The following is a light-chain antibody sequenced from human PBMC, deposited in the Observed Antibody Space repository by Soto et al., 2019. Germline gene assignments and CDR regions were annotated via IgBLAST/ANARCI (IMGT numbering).Light chain of an antibody. CDR3: QQYSNWPPYT. V-gene: IGKV3-15*01. J-gene: IGKJ2*01. CDR2: GAS. Sequence: EIVMTQSPAPLSVSPGVRATLSCSASQSVSSNLAWYQQKPAQAPRLLIYGASTRATGIPARFSGSGSGTEFTLMNSSLQSEYFAVYYSQQYSNWPPYTFGQGTKLEIK. CDR1: QSVSSN.